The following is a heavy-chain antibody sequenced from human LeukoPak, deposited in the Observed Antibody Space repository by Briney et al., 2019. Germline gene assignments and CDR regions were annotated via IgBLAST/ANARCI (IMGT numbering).Heavy chain of an antibody. V-gene: IGHV1-69*13. CDR2: IIPIFGTA. J-gene: IGHJ3*02. CDR1: GGTFISYA. Sequence: SVKVSCKASGGTFISYAISWVRQAPGQGLEWMGGIIPIFGTANYAQKFQGRVTITADESTSTAYMELSSLRSEDTAVYYCARGATMIADAFDIWGQGTMVTVSS. CDR3: ARGATMIADAFDI. D-gene: IGHD3-22*01.